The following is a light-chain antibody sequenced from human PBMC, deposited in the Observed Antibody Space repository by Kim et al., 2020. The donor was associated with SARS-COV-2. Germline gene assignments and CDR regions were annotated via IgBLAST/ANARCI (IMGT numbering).Light chain of an antibody. V-gene: IGKV1-39*01. Sequence: DIRMTQSPSSLSASEGDRVTITCRASQSASIYLNWYQQKPGKGPTLLIYAASTLQSGVPSRFSGSGSGTDFTLTITNLQPEDFATYYCQQTYITPYTFGQGNKLEI. CDR3: QQTYITPYT. CDR2: AAS. J-gene: IGKJ2*01. CDR1: QSASIY.